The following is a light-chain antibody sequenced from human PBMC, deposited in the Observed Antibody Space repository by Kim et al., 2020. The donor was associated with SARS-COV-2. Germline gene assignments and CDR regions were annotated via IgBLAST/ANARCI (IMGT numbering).Light chain of an antibody. CDR1: SLRKYD. CDR2: NKN. V-gene: IGLV3-19*01. CDR3: NSRDNSADRLGV. J-gene: IGLJ3*02. Sequence: LGQTVRITCQGDSLRKYDGAWYQQKPGQAPVLIIYNKNNRTSGIPDRFSVSTSGNTASLTITGAQAEDEADYYCNSRDNSADRLGVFGGGTQLTVL.